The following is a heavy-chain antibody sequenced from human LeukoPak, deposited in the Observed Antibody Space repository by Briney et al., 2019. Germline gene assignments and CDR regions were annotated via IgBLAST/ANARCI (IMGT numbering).Heavy chain of an antibody. J-gene: IGHJ4*02. D-gene: IGHD6-13*01. Sequence: GGSLRLSCAASGFTFDDHAMHWVRQVPGKGLEWVSYISSSSSTIYYADSVKGRFTISRDNAKNSLYLQMNSLRDEDTAVYYCASISIGAAGTDYWGQGTLVTVSS. V-gene: IGHV3-48*02. CDR2: ISSSSSTI. CDR3: ASISIGAAGTDY. CDR1: GFTFDDHA.